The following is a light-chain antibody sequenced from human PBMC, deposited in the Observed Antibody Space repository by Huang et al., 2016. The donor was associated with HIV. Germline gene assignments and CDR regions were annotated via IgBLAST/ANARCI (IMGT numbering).Light chain of an antibody. CDR3: QQCGDSTWT. CDR2: GAS. Sequence: EIVLTQSPGSLSLSPGDRAPLSCRARQYVADAYVAWYQHIPGQSPRPLIYGASRRAPGIPDRFSGSGFSTDFNLTISRLEPEDFAVYYCQQCGDSTWTFGQGTKVEVK. V-gene: IGKV3-20*01. J-gene: IGKJ1*01. CDR1: QYVADAY.